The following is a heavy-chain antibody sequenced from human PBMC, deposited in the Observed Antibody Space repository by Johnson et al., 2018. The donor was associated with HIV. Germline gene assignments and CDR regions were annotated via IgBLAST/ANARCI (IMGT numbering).Heavy chain of an antibody. Sequence: VQLVESGGGLVQPGGSLTLSCAASGFTFSTYWMHWVRQAPGKGLVWVSRINSDGSNKYYADSVKGRFTISRDNSKNTLYLQMNSLRVDDTAVNYCARDPGPGSSSHERSWGGFDLWGQGTTVAVSS. J-gene: IGHJ3*01. D-gene: IGHD6-6*01. V-gene: IGHV3-74*01. CDR1: GFTFSTYW. CDR2: INSDGSNK. CDR3: ARDPGPGSSSHERSWGGFDL.